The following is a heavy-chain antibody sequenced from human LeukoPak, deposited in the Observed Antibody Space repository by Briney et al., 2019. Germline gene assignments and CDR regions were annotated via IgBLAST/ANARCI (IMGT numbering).Heavy chain of an antibody. V-gene: IGHV3-23*01. Sequence: QAGGSLRLSCGASGFTFSNYAMSWVRQAPGKGLEWVSAISGSGGSTYYADSVKGRFTISGDNSKNTLYLQMNSLRAEDTAVYYCAKTEGGYEGYFDYWGQGTLVTVSS. CDR1: GFTFSNYA. CDR3: AKTEGGYEGYFDY. CDR2: ISGSGGST. J-gene: IGHJ4*02. D-gene: IGHD5-12*01.